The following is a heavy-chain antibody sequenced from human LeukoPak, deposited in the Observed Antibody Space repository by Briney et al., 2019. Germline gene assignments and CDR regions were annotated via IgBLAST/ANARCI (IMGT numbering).Heavy chain of an antibody. CDR3: ARDKSQWLLPLYNWFDP. Sequence: SETLSLTCTVSGGSISSSSYYWGWIRQPPGKGLEWIGSIYYSGSTYYNPSLKSRVTISVDTSKNQFSLKLSSVTAADTAVYYCARDKSQWLLPLYNWFDPWGQGTLVTVSS. CDR2: IYYSGST. CDR1: GGSISSSSYY. V-gene: IGHV4-39*07. D-gene: IGHD3-22*01. J-gene: IGHJ5*02.